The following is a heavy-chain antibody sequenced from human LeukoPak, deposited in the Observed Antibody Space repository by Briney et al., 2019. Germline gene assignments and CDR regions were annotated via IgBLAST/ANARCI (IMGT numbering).Heavy chain of an antibody. D-gene: IGHD3-22*01. J-gene: IGHJ4*02. CDR1: GFTFSSYR. CDR3: ARLSGATMIVVASSGDFDY. CDR2: ISSRSSDI. Sequence: GGSLRLSCAASGFTFSSYRMNWVRQAPGRGLERVSSISSRSSDIYYADSVKGRFTISRDNAKNSLYLQMNSLSAEDTAVYYCARLSGATMIVVASSGDFDYWGQGTLVTVSS. V-gene: IGHV3-21*01.